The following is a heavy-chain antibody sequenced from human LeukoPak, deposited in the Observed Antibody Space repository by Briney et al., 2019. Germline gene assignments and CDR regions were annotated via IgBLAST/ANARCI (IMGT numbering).Heavy chain of an antibody. CDR2: ISGRGGST. Sequence: GGSLRLSCAASGFTFSSYAMSWVRQAPGKGLEWVSAISGRGGSTYYADSVKGRFTISRDNSKNTLYLQMNSLRAEDTAVYYCAKDQDYGEYVFDYWGQGTLVTVSS. V-gene: IGHV3-23*01. CDR3: AKDQDYGEYVFDY. CDR1: GFTFSSYA. D-gene: IGHD4-17*01. J-gene: IGHJ4*02.